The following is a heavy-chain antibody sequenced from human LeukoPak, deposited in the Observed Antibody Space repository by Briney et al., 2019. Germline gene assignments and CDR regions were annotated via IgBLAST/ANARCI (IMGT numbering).Heavy chain of an antibody. CDR2: ISGSGGST. V-gene: IGHV3-23*01. CDR1: GFTFSSYA. CDR3: ARPYDGAFDI. Sequence: PGGSLRLSCAASGFTFSSYAMSWVRQAPGKGLEWVSAISGSGGSTYYADSVKGRFTISRDNAKNSLYLQMNSLRDEDTAVYYCARPYDGAFDIWGQGTMVTVSS. D-gene: IGHD3-22*01. J-gene: IGHJ3*02.